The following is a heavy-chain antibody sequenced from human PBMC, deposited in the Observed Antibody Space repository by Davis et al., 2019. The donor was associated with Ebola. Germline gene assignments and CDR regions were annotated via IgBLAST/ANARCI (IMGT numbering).Heavy chain of an antibody. V-gene: IGHV4-59*11. Sequence: PSDTLSLTCTVSGVSITTHFWRWIRQPPGKGLEWIGFIHHGGGANSNPSLKSRVTFSIYTSKSQVSLKLTSVTAADTAVYYCTRDTRPCGNDCYDDSFDMWGQGTMVSVSS. CDR2: IHHGGGA. CDR3: TRDTRPCGNDCYDDSFDM. J-gene: IGHJ3*02. D-gene: IGHD2-21*01. CDR1: GVSITTHF.